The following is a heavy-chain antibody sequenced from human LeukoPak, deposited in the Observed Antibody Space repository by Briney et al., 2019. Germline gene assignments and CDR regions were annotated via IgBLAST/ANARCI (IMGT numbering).Heavy chain of an antibody. V-gene: IGHV3-21*01. J-gene: IGHJ4*02. CDR1: GFSFSSYS. CDR2: ISSSSSYI. CDR3: ARGFVVGVFFDY. D-gene: IGHD1-26*01. Sequence: KAGGSLRLSCAASGFSFSSYSMNWVRQAPGKGLEWVSSISSSSSYIYYADSVKGRFTISRDNAKNSLYLQMNSLRAEDTAVYYCARGFVVGVFFDYWGQGTLVTVSS.